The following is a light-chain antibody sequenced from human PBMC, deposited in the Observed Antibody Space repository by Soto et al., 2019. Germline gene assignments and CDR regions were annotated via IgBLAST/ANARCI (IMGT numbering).Light chain of an antibody. V-gene: IGKV3-20*01. CDR3: QQYSGSPFT. Sequence: EIVLTQSPGTLSLSPGERATLSCRASQSVGSSFLAWYQQKPGQAPRLLIYGASSRATGIPDRFSGSGSGTDFALTISRLETEDFAVYYCQQYSGSPFTFGPGTQVDIK. CDR2: GAS. CDR1: QSVGSSF. J-gene: IGKJ3*01.